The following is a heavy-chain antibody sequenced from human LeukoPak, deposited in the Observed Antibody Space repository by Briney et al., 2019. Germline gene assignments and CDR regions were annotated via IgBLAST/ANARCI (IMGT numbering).Heavy chain of an antibody. D-gene: IGHD3-10*01. CDR1: GFTFSSYA. CDR3: AKDLTLVLLWFGELDY. CDR2: ISGSGGST. J-gene: IGHJ4*02. Sequence: GGSLRLSCAASGFTFSSYALSWVRQAPGKGLERVSAISGSGGSTYYADSVKGRFTISRDNSKNTLYLQMNSLRAEDTAVYYCAKDLTLVLLWFGELDYWGQGTLVTVSS. V-gene: IGHV3-23*01.